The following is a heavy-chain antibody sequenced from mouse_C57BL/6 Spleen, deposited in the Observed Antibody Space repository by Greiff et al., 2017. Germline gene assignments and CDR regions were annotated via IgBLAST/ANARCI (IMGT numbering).Heavy chain of an antibody. J-gene: IGHJ1*03. Sequence: VQLQQSGAELVKPGASVKISCKASGYAFSSYWMNWVKQRPGKGLEWIGQIYPGDGDTNYNGKFKGKATLTADKSSSTAYMQLSSLTSEDSAVYFCARSYYGSSYGYWYFDVWGTGTTVTVSS. D-gene: IGHD1-1*01. CDR2: IYPGDGDT. CDR1: GYAFSSYW. CDR3: ARSYYGSSYGYWYFDV. V-gene: IGHV1-80*01.